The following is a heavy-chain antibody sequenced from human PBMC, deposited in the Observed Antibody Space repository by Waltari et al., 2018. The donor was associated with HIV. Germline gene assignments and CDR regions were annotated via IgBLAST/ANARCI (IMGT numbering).Heavy chain of an antibody. V-gene: IGHV3-48*04. CDR1: GFTFSSYN. D-gene: IGHD1-1*01. CDR3: ARTTHGIDF. Sequence: EVQLVESGGGLVQPGGSLRLSWVASGFTFSSYNMNWVRQATGKGLEWLSYITSSGYTIYYADSVEGRFTVSRDNAKNSLYLQMNSLRAEDTAVYYCARTTHGIDFWGQGTLVTVSS. J-gene: IGHJ4*02. CDR2: ITSSGYTI.